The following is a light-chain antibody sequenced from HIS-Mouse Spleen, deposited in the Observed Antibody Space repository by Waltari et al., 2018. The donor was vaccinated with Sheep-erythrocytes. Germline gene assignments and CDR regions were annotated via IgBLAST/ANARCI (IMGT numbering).Light chain of an antibody. CDR3: CSYAGSYNHV. J-gene: IGLJ1*01. CDR2: DVS. CDR1: SSDVGGYNY. Sequence: QSALTQPRSVSASPGQSVTISCNGTSSDVGGYNYVSWYQQHPGKAPKLMIYDVSKRPSGVPDRFSGSKSGNTASLTISGLQAEDEADYYCCSYAGSYNHVFATGTKVTVL. V-gene: IGLV2-11*01.